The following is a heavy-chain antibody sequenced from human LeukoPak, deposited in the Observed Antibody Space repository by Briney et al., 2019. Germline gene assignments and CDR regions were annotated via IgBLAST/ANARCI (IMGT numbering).Heavy chain of an antibody. D-gene: IGHD5-18*01. CDR2: ISYDGSNK. CDR1: GFSVSSYG. Sequence: GGCLRLSWATAGFSVSSYGTRSVSQAPGKGREWVAFISYDGSNKYYADSVKGRFTISRDNSKNTLYLQMNRLRAEDTAVYYSAKDRRYSGNDAFDIWGQGTMVTVSS. J-gene: IGHJ3*02. CDR3: AKDRRYSGNDAFDI. V-gene: IGHV3-30*02.